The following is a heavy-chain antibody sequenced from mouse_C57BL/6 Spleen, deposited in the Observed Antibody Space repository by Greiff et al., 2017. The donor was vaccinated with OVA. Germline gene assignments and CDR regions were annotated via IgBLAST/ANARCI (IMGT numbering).Heavy chain of an antibody. CDR1: GYTFTDYE. V-gene: IGHV1-15*01. CDR2: IDPETGGT. D-gene: IGHD1-1*01. Sequence: QVQLKESGAELVRPGASVTLSCKASGYTFTDYEMHWVKQTPVHGLEWIGAIDPETGGTAYNQKFKGKAILTADKSSSTAYMELRSLTSEDSAVYYCTRGDYGSRRSWFAYWGQGTLVTVSA. J-gene: IGHJ3*01. CDR3: TRGDYGSRRSWFAY.